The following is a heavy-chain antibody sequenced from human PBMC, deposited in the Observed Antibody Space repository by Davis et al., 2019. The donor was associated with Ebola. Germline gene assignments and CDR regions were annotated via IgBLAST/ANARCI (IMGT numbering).Heavy chain of an antibody. CDR2: IWYDGSNK. J-gene: IGHJ5*02. V-gene: IGHV3-33*01. Sequence: PGGSLRLSCAASGFTFSSYGMHWVRQAPGKGLEWVAVIWYDGSNKYYADSVKGRFTISRDNSKNTLYLQMNSLRAEDTAVYYCARSPGYSSGVGYWFDPWGQGTLVTVSS. D-gene: IGHD6-19*01. CDR3: ARSPGYSSGVGYWFDP. CDR1: GFTFSSYG.